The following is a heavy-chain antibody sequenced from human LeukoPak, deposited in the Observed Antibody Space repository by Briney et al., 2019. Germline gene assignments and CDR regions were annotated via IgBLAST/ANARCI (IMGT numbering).Heavy chain of an antibody. V-gene: IGHV3-48*04. CDR1: GFTFSSYW. CDR2: ISSSGSTI. D-gene: IGHD3-10*01. CDR3: ARGRGVRTPYGMDV. J-gene: IGHJ6*02. Sequence: PGGSLRLSCAASGFTFSSYWMSWVRQAPGKGREWVSYISSSGSTIYYADSVKGRFTISRDNAKNSLYLQMNSLRAEDTAVYYGARGRGVRTPYGMDVWGQGPTVPVSS.